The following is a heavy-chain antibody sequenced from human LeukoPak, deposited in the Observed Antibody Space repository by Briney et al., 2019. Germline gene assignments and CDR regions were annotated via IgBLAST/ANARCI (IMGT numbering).Heavy chain of an antibody. V-gene: IGHV3-23*01. D-gene: IGHD3-3*01. CDR2: ISGSGGST. CDR3: AKAGLITIFGVVISNPNFDY. Sequence: GGSLRLSCAASGFIFSSYSMSWVRQAPGKGLEWASAISGSGGSTYYADSVKGRFTISRDNSKNTLYLQMNSLRAEDTAVYYCAKAGLITIFGVVISNPNFDYWGQGTLVTVSS. J-gene: IGHJ4*02. CDR1: GFIFSSYS.